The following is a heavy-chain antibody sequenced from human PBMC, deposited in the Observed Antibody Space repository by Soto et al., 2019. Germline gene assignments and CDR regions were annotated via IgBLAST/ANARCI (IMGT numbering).Heavy chain of an antibody. V-gene: IGHV3-23*01. CDR3: AKESAGVYGSGSYYNVPPRDYFLDY. Sequence: GGSLRLSCAASGFTFSSYAMSWVRQAPGKGLEWVSAISGSGGSTYYADSVKGRFTISRDNSKNTLYLQMNSLRAEDTAVYYCAKESAGVYGSGSYYNVPPRDYFLDYWGQGTLVTAPQ. CDR1: GFTFSSYA. J-gene: IGHJ4*02. CDR2: ISGSGGST. D-gene: IGHD3-10*01.